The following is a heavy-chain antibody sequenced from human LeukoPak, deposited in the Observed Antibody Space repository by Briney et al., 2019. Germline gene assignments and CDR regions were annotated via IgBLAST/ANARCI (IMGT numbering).Heavy chain of an antibody. J-gene: IGHJ6*03. V-gene: IGHV1-8*01. CDR2: MNPNSGNT. D-gene: IGHD3/OR15-3a*01. Sequence: ASVKVSCKASGYTFTSYDINWVRQATGQGLEWMGWMNPNSGNTGYAQKFQGRVTMTRNTSISTAYMELSSLRSEDTAVYYCARDGPYYYYMDVWGKGTTVTVS. CDR1: GYTFTSYD. CDR3: ARDGPYYYYMDV.